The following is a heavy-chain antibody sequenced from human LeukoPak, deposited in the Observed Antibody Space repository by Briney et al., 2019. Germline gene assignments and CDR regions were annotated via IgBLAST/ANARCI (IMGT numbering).Heavy chain of an antibody. V-gene: IGHV3-73*01. J-gene: IGHJ4*02. Sequence: PGGPLRLSCAASGFTFSGSAMHWVRQASGKGLEWVGRIRSKANSYATAYAASVKGRFTISRDDSKNTAYLQMNSLKTEDTAVYYCTLRLGDDYWGQGTLVTVSS. CDR1: GFTFSGSA. CDR2: IRSKANSYAT. D-gene: IGHD3-16*01. CDR3: TLRLGDDY.